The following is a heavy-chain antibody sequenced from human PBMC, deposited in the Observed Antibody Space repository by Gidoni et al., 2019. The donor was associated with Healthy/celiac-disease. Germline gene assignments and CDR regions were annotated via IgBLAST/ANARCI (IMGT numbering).Heavy chain of an antibody. CDR1: GFTFSNAW. CDR2: IKSKTDGGTT. CDR3: TTDFTLVVPATYYYYGMDV. Sequence: EVQLVESGGGLVKPGGSLRLSCAASGFTFSNAWMSWVRQAPGKGLEWVGRIKSKTDGGTTDYAAPVKGRFTISRDDSKNTLYLQMNSLKTEDTAVYYCTTDFTLVVPATYYYYGMDVWGQGTTVTVSS. D-gene: IGHD2-2*01. J-gene: IGHJ6*02. V-gene: IGHV3-15*01.